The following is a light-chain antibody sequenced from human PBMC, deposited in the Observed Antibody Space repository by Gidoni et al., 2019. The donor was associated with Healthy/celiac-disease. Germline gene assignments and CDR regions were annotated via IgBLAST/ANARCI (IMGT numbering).Light chain of an antibody. CDR2: DAS. Sequence: EIVLPQSPATLSLSPGERATLSGRASQSVSSYLAWYQQKPGQAPRLLIYDASNRATGIPARFSGSGSGTDFTLTISSLEPEDFAVYYCQQRSNWPPITFGGGTKVEIK. CDR3: QQRSNWPPIT. CDR1: QSVSSY. V-gene: IGKV3-11*01. J-gene: IGKJ4*01.